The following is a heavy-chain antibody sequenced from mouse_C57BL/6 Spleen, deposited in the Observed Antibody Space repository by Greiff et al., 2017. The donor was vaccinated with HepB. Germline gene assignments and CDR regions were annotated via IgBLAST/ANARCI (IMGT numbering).Heavy chain of an antibody. CDR1: GYTFTDYY. CDR3: ARGAPPNYYVAY. V-gene: IGHV1-26*01. J-gene: IGHJ3*01. D-gene: IGHD1-1*01. CDR2: INPNNGGT. Sequence: EVQLQQSGPELVKPGASVKISCKASGYTFTDYYMNWVKQSHGKSLEWIGDINPNNGGTSYNQKFKGKATLTVDKSSSTAYMELRSLTSEDSAVYYCARGAPPNYYVAYWGQGTLVTVSA.